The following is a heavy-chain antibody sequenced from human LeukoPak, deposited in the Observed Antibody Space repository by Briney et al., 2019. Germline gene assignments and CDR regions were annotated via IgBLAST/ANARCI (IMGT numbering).Heavy chain of an antibody. CDR2: LSAGVT. CDR3: ARVPIGSGLYYYYYMDV. D-gene: IGHD3-10*01. Sequence: GGSLRLSCATSGFTFTSHAMTWVRQAPGKGLEWVSALSAGVTHYADSVKGRFSIFADDSENTVYLQMNSLRAEDTAVYYCARVPIGSGLYYYYYMDVWGKGTTVTVSS. V-gene: IGHV3-23*01. J-gene: IGHJ6*03. CDR1: GFTFTSHA.